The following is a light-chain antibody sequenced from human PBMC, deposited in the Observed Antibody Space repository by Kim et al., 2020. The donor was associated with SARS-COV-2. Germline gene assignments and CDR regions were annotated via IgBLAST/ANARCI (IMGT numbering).Light chain of an antibody. CDR1: QGVNTY. CDR2: GAS. CDR3: QQYYSYPLT. J-gene: IGKJ4*02. V-gene: IGKV1-8*01. Sequence: TSTGDRITITCRASQGVNTYLAWYQQKPGKAPNLLIYGASTLQSGVPSRFSGSGSGTDFTLTISSLQSEDFATYYCQQYYSYPLTFGGGPKVNIK.